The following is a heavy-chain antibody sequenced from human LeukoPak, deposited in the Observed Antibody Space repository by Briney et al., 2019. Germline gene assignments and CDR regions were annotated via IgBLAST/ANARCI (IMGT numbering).Heavy chain of an antibody. V-gene: IGHV3-23*03. Sequence: GGSLRLSCAASGFTFSSYAMSWVRQAPGKGLEWVSVIYSGGSTYYADSVKGRFTISRDNSKNTLSLQMNSLRAEDTAMYYCAKHDYGDPVGNFDYWGQGTLVTVSS. D-gene: IGHD4-17*01. CDR3: AKHDYGDPVGNFDY. CDR1: GFTFSSYA. CDR2: IYSGGST. J-gene: IGHJ4*02.